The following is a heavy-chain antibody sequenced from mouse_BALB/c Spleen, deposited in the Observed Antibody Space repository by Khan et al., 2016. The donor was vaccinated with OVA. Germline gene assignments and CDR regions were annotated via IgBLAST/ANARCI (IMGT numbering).Heavy chain of an antibody. CDR1: GDSITSGY. CDR2: IIYTGYT. V-gene: IGHV3-8*02. CDR3: ARSAYRYAFVY. J-gene: IGHJ3*01. Sequence: EVQLQESGPSLVKPSQTLSLTCSVTGDSITSGYWNWIRKFPGNKLEYMGYIIYTGYTYYNPSLKSRISITRHTSKNQYYLQLNSVTNEGTATYYCARSAYRYAFVYWGQGTLVTVSA. D-gene: IGHD2-14*01.